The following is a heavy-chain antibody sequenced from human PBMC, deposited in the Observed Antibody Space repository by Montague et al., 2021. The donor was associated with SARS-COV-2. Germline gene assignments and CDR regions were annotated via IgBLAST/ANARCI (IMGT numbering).Heavy chain of an antibody. CDR3: AGEEDSYGSGTLDY. V-gene: IGHV3-48*03. J-gene: IGHJ4*02. Sequence: SLRLSCAASGFTFSSYEMNWVRQAPGKGLEWVSYISSSGSTLYHADSVRGRFTISRDNARDSVYPQMNSLRAEDTAAYYCAGEEDSYGSGTLDYWGQGTLVTVSS. CDR1: GFTFSSYE. CDR2: ISSSGSTL. D-gene: IGHD3-10*01.